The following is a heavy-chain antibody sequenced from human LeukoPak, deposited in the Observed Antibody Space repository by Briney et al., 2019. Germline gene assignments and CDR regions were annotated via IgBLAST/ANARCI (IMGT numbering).Heavy chain of an antibody. CDR3: ARDGDYYGSGSYGVYYFDY. CDR1: GGSFSGYY. CDR2: INHSGST. D-gene: IGHD3-10*01. J-gene: IGHJ4*02. V-gene: IGHV4-34*01. Sequence: SETLSLTCAVYGGSFSGYYWSWIRQPPGKGLEWIGEINHSGSTNYNPSLKSRVTISVDTSKNQFSLKLSSVTAADTAVYYCARDGDYYGSGSYGVYYFDYWGQGTLVTVSS.